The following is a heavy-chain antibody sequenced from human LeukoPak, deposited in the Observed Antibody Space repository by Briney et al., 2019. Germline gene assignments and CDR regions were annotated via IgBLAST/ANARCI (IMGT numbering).Heavy chain of an antibody. D-gene: IGHD5-18*01. V-gene: IGHV4-59*01. Sequence: KPSETLSLTCTVSGASTSGYYWSWIRQPPGKGLEWIGYIYYSGSTTHNPSLKSRVTMSVDTPKNQFSLKLSSVTAADTAVYFCARDKQPGDNWGQGILVTVSS. CDR2: IYYSGST. CDR3: ARDKQPGDN. CDR1: GASTSGYY. J-gene: IGHJ4*02.